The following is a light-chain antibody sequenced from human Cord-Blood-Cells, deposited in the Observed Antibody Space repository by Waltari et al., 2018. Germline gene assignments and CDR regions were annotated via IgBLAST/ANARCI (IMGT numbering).Light chain of an antibody. CDR1: QSLLHSNAYTY. CDR2: LGS. CDR3: MQALQSPLFT. J-gene: IGKJ3*01. V-gene: IGKV2-28*01. Sequence: DIVMTQSQLSLSVTPGEPHPPSCSHSQSLLHSNAYTYLDWYRQKPGQSPQLLIYLGSNRASGVPDRFSGSGSCTDFTLKISRVEAEDVGVYYCMQALQSPLFTFGPGTKVDIK.